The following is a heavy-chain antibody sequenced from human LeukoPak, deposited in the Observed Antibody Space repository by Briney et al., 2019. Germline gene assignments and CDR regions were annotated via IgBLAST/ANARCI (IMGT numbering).Heavy chain of an antibody. Sequence: PSETLSLTCTVSGGSMSTYYWSWIRQPPGKGLEWIGYIYYSGSTNYNPSLKSRVTISVDTSKNQFSLKLSSVTAADTAVYYCARSHDYGDYVYAFDIWGQGTMVTVSS. CDR1: GGSMSTYY. CDR3: ARSHDYGDYVYAFDI. CDR2: IYYSGST. D-gene: IGHD4-17*01. J-gene: IGHJ3*02. V-gene: IGHV4-59*01.